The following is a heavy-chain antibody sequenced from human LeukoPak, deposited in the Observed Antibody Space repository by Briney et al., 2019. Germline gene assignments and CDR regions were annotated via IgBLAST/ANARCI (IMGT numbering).Heavy chain of an antibody. CDR2: IYYSGST. D-gene: IGHD5-18*01. V-gene: IGHV4-31*03. Sequence: SQTLSLTCTVSGGSISSGGYYWSWIRQHPGKGLEWIGYIYYSGSTYYNPSLKSRVTISVDTSKNQFSLKLSSVTAADTAAYYCARQSGYSYGYGPIDYWGQGTLVTVSS. J-gene: IGHJ4*02. CDR1: GGSISSGGYY. CDR3: ARQSGYSYGYGPIDY.